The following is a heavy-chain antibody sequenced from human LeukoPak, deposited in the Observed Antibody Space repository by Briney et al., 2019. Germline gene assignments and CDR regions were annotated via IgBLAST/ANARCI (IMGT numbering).Heavy chain of an antibody. CDR2: FDGNGPNT. CDR1: GFTFSSFA. Sequence: GGSLRLSCAASGFTFSSFAMTWVRQAPGKGLEWVSGFDGNGPNTYYADSVKGRFTISRDNSKNTLYLQMNSLRAEDTAVYYCTTGGNVIVAGTRAFDIWGQGTLVTVSS. J-gene: IGHJ3*02. CDR3: TTGGNVIVAGTRAFDI. D-gene: IGHD5-12*01. V-gene: IGHV3-23*01.